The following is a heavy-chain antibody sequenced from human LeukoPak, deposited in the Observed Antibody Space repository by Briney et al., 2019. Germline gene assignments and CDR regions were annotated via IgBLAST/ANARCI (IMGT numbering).Heavy chain of an antibody. D-gene: IGHD3-10*01. V-gene: IGHV3-9*01. CDR3: AKAVWYGDLWNAFDF. J-gene: IGHJ3*01. CDR2: INWNSGII. Sequence: PGRPLRLSCAASGFTFDDYAMHWVRQAPGEGLEWVSSINWNSGIIVYADSVKGRFTISRDNAKNSLFLQMNSLKAEDTALYYCAKAVWYGDLWNAFDFWGQGTTVTVSS. CDR1: GFTFDDYA.